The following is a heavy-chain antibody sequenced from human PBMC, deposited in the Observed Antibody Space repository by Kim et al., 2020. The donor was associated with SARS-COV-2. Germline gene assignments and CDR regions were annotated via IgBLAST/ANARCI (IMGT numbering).Heavy chain of an antibody. Sequence: SETLSLTCTVSRGSMSSFYWSWIRQPPGKGLEWIGYINYSGSTDYNPSLKSRVTISVDTAKNQFSLKLSSMTAADTAIYYCARGGRWFDPCGQGTLVTVS. CDR3: ARGGRWFDP. CDR1: RGSMSSFY. V-gene: IGHV4-59*08. J-gene: IGHJ5*02. CDR2: INYSGST.